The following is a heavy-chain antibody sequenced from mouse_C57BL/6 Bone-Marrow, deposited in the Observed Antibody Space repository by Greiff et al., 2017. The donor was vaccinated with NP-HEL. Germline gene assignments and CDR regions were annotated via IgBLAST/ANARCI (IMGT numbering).Heavy chain of an antibody. D-gene: IGHD2-4*01. CDR1: GYSITSGYY. V-gene: IGHV3-6*01. CDR2: ISYDGSN. Sequence: EVQLQESGPGLVKPSQSLSLTCSVTGYSITSGYYWNWIRQFPGNKLEWMGYISYDGSNNYNPSLKNRISITRDTSKNQFFLKLNSVTTEDTATYYGARGGDYEGYFDVWGTGTTVTVSS. CDR3: ARGGDYEGYFDV. J-gene: IGHJ1*03.